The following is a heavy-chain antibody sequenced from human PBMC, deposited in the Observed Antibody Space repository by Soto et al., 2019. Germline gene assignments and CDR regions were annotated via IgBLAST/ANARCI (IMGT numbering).Heavy chain of an antibody. Sequence: PGGSLRLSCAASGFTFSTYTMNWVRQAPGKGLECVSSIYSTSTYIYYTDSVKVRFSISRDNARNSLYLQMNSLRAEDTAVYYCARDQYFGSGSYGLDYWGPGTLVTVSS. J-gene: IGHJ4*02. V-gene: IGHV3-21*01. CDR2: IYSTSTYI. D-gene: IGHD3-10*01. CDR1: GFTFSTYT. CDR3: ARDQYFGSGSYGLDY.